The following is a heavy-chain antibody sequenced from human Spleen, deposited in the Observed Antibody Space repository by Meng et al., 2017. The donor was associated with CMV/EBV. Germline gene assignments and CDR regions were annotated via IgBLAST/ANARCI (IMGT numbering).Heavy chain of an antibody. CDR1: GFTFSSYS. CDR3: AREVGATQALDY. CDR2: ISSSSSYI. J-gene: IGHJ4*02. Sequence: SCAPSGFTFSSYSMNWVRQAPGKGLEWVSSISSSSSYIYYADSVKGRFTISRDNAKNSLYLQMNSLRAEDTAVYYCAREVGATQALDYWGQGTLVTVSS. D-gene: IGHD1-26*01. V-gene: IGHV3-21*01.